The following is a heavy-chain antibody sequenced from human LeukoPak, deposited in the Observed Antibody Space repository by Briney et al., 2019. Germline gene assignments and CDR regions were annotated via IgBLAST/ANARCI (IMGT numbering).Heavy chain of an antibody. CDR3: ARRLTQYDCFDP. J-gene: IGHJ5*02. CDR1: GDSISTNSGA. V-gene: IGHV6-1*01. Sequence: SQTLSLTCDISGDSISTNSGAWNWIRQSPSRGLEWLGRTYYRSTWYNDYAVSVRGRITVNPDTSKNQFSLHLNSVTPEDTAVYYCARRLTQYDCFDPWGQGILVTVSS. CDR2: TYYRSTWYN. D-gene: IGHD2-2*01.